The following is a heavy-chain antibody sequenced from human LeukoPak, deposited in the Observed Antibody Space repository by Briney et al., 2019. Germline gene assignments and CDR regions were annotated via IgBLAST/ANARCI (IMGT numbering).Heavy chain of an antibody. CDR3: AREPVTSGAFDI. Sequence: GGSLRLSCAASGFTFSSYAMSWVPQAPGKGLEWVSVIYSGGSTYYADSVKGRFTISRDNSKNTLYLQMNSLRAEDTAVYYCAREPVTSGAFDIWGQGTMVTVSS. CDR1: GFTFSSYA. J-gene: IGHJ3*02. D-gene: IGHD4-17*01. CDR2: IYSGGST. V-gene: IGHV3-53*01.